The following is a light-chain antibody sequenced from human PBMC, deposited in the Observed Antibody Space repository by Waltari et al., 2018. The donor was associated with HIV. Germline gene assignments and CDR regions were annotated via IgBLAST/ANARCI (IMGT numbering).Light chain of an antibody. Sequence: QSALTQPASVSGSPGQSITISCTGTSSDVGGYNYVSWYQQHPGKAPKLMIYEVSNRPSGFSNRFSGSKSGNTASLTISGLQADDEADYYCSSYTTSSTLGGVFGGGTKLTVL. V-gene: IGLV2-14*01. CDR3: SSYTTSSTLGGV. J-gene: IGLJ2*01. CDR2: EVS. CDR1: SSDVGGYNY.